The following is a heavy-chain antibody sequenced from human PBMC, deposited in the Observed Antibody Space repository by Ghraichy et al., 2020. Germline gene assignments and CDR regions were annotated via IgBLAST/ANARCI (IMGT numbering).Heavy chain of an antibody. D-gene: IGHD3-22*01. CDR3: ARFGHYYDSSGYYSGYYFDY. CDR1: GFTFSSYE. V-gene: IGHV3-48*03. Sequence: GESLRLSCAASGFTFSSYEMNWVRQAPGKGLEWVSYISSSGSTIYYADSVKGRFTISRDNAKNSLYLQMNSLRAEDTAVYYCARFGHYYDSSGYYSGYYFDYWGQGTLVTVSS. J-gene: IGHJ4*02. CDR2: ISSSGSTI.